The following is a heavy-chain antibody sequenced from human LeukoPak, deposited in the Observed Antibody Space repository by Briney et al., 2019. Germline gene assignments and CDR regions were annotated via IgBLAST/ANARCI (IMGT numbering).Heavy chain of an antibody. Sequence: GASVKVSCKVSGYTLTELAMHWVRQAPGKGLEWMGGFDPGDGETIYAKKFQGRVTMTEDTSTDTAYMDLSSLGSEDTAVYYCATQARGYFYYWGQGTLVTVSS. CDR3: ATQARGYFYY. CDR1: GYTLTELA. V-gene: IGHV1-24*01. CDR2: FDPGDGET. J-gene: IGHJ4*02.